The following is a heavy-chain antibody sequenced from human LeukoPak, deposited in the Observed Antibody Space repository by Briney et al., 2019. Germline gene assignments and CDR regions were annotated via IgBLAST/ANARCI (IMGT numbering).Heavy chain of an antibody. CDR2: TYYMSKWYN. V-gene: IGHV6-1*01. CDR1: GDSVSSISAA. Sequence: SQTLSLTCAISGDSVSSISAAWNWIRQSPSRGLEWLGRTYYMSKWYNDYAVSVKSRITINPGTSKNQFSLQLKSVTPEDTAVYYCARSHWNYDNWFDPWGQGTLVTVSS. CDR3: ARSHWNYDNWFDP. D-gene: IGHD1-7*01. J-gene: IGHJ5*02.